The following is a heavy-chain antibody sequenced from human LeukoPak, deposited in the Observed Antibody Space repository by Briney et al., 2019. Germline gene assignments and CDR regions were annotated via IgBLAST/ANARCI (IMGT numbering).Heavy chain of an antibody. D-gene: IGHD2-2*01. CDR1: GFTFSSYP. CDR3: AARPLMPPRFDY. J-gene: IGHJ4*02. Sequence: QTGGSLRLSCAGSGFTFSSYPMSWVRQAPAKGLQWVSAISGGGGSAYYADSVKGRFTISRDNSKGTLYLQMHSLRAEDTAIYYCAARPLMPPRFDYWGQGTLVTVSS. V-gene: IGHV3-23*01. CDR2: ISGGGGSA.